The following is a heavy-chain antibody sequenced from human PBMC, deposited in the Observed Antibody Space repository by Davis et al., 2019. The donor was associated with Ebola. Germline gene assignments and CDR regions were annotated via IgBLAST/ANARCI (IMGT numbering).Heavy chain of an antibody. J-gene: IGHJ6*02. V-gene: IGHV3-7*04. Sequence: GRFTIFRDNAKNSVYLQMNSLRAEDTAVYYCARSNVWGQGTTVTVSS. CDR3: ARSNV.